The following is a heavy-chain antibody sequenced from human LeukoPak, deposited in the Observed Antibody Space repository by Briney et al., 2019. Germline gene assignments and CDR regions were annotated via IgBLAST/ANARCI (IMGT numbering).Heavy chain of an antibody. CDR1: GFTFNTYE. CDR2: ISSSGSYI. J-gene: IGHJ4*02. D-gene: IGHD4-17*01. CDR3: ARGYYGDPSQVYYFDY. V-gene: IGHV3-21*01. Sequence: PGGSLRLSCAASGFTFNTYEMNWVRQAPGKGLEWVSSISSSGSYIYYADSVKGRFTISRDNAKNSLYLQMNSLRAEDTAVYYCARGYYGDPSQVYYFDYWGQGTLVTVSS.